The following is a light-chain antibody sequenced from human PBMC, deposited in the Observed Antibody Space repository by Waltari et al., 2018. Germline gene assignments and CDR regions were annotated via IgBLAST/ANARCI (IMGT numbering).Light chain of an antibody. V-gene: IGKV1-5*03. CDR3: QHYNNYRYT. CDR2: EAS. Sequence: DIQMTQSPSTMAAAVGDRVTITCRASQSISRWLAWYQQTPGKAPKLLISEASTLKSGVPSRFSGSGSVTEFILTITSLQRDDFATYFCQHYNNYRYTFGQGTKLEI. CDR1: QSISRW. J-gene: IGKJ2*01.